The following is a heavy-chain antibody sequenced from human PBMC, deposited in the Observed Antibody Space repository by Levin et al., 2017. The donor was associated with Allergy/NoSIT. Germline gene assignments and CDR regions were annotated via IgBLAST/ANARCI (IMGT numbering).Heavy chain of an antibody. D-gene: IGHD6-13*01. CDR3: AKARARYSSSWWPFDY. CDR2: ISGSGGST. CDR1: GFTFSSYA. Sequence: GGSLRLSCAASGFTFSSYAMSWVRQAPGKGLEWVSAISGSGGSTYYADSVKGRFTISRDNSKNTLYLQMNSLRAEDTAVYYCAKARARYSSSWWPFDYWGQGTLVTVSS. J-gene: IGHJ4*02. V-gene: IGHV3-23*01.